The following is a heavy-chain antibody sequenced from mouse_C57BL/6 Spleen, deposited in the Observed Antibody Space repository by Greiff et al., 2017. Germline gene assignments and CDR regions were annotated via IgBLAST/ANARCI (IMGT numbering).Heavy chain of an antibody. D-gene: IGHD2-5*01. CDR2: ISSGGSYT. V-gene: IGHV5-6*01. Sequence: EVQGVESGGDLVKPGGSLKLSCAASGFTFSSYGMSWVRQTPDKRLEWVATISSGGSYTYYPDSVTGRFTITRDNAKNTLYLQKSSLKSEATTMYYCATSGDSNSWFAYWGQGTLVTVSA. J-gene: IGHJ3*01. CDR3: ATSGDSNSWFAY. CDR1: GFTFSSYG.